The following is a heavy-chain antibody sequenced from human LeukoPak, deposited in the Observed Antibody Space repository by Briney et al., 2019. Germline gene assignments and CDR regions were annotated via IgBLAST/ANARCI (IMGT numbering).Heavy chain of an antibody. D-gene: IGHD3-10*01. V-gene: IGHV4-4*02. Sequence: SETLSLTCAVSGGSISSSNWWSWVRQPPGKGLEWIGEIYHSGSANYNPSLKSRVTISVDKSKNQFSLKLSSVTAADTAVYYCARDLVYYYGSGNNAFDIWGQGTMVTVSS. CDR2: IYHSGSA. CDR3: ARDLVYYYGSGNNAFDI. CDR1: GGSISSSNW. J-gene: IGHJ3*02.